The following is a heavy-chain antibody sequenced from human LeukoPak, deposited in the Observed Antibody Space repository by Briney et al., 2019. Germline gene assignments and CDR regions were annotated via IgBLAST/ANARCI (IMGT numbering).Heavy chain of an antibody. V-gene: IGHV3-30-3*01. CDR2: ISYDGSNK. J-gene: IGHJ3*02. D-gene: IGHD5-24*01. CDR3: ARGLREMATNHDAFDI. Sequence: GGSLRLSCAASGFTFSSYAMHWVRQAPGKGLEWVAVISYDGSNKYYADSVKGRFTISRDNSKNTLYLQMNSLRAEDTAMYYCARGLREMATNHDAFDIWGQGTMVTVSS. CDR1: GFTFSSYA.